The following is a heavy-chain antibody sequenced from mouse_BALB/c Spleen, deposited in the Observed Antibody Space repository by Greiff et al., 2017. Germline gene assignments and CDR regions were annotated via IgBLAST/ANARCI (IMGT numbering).Heavy chain of an antibody. CDR1: GFTFSSYA. V-gene: IGHV5-6-5*01. J-gene: IGHJ3*01. CDR3: ARGGIYGNPLAY. CDR2: ISSGGST. Sequence: VQLKESGGGLVKPGGSLKLSCAASGFTFSSYAMSWVRQTPEKRLEWVASISSGGSTYYPDSVKGRFTISRDNARNILYLQMSSLRSEDTAMYYCARGGIYGNPLAYWGQGTLVTVSA. D-gene: IGHD2-1*01.